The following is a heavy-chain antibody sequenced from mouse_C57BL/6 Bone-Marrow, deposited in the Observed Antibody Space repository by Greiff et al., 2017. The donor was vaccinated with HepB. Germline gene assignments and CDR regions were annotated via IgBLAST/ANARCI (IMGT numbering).Heavy chain of an antibody. Sequence: QVQLQQPGAELVMPGASVKLSCKASGYTFTSYWMHWVKQRPGQGLEWIGEINPSTGGTTYNQKFKAKATLTVDKSSSTAYMQLKSLTSEDSAVYYCARGYGSSSGWYFDVWGTGTTVTVSS. CDR1: GYTFTSYW. V-gene: IGHV1-53*01. D-gene: IGHD1-1*01. CDR2: INPSTGGT. CDR3: ARGYGSSSGWYFDV. J-gene: IGHJ1*03.